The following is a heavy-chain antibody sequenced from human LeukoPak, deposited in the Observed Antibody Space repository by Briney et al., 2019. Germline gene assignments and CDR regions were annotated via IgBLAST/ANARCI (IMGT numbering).Heavy chain of an antibody. J-gene: IGHJ5*02. V-gene: IGHV3-30*18. CDR1: GFTFSNYA. Sequence: GGSLRLSCRASGFTFSNYAINWVRQAPRKGLEWVAAISYDGIDIAYADSVRGRFTISRDNSKSTLYLQMSSLRAEDSALYYCAKHLFHYRKYNSDYGVLDTWGQGTLVTVSS. CDR2: ISYDGIDI. D-gene: IGHD4-11*01. CDR3: AKHLFHYRKYNSDYGVLDT.